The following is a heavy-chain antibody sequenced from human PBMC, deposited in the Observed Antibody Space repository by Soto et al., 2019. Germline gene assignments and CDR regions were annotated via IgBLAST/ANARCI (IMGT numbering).Heavy chain of an antibody. CDR1: GFPFINYV. V-gene: IGHV3-23*01. D-gene: IGHD3-16*01. CDR2: VRGSSGET. Sequence: PGGSLRLSCAASGFPFINYVMTWVRQTPGKGLEWVSSVRGSSGETYYADSVRGRFTISRDNSNNTLYLQMDSLRAEDTAIYYCAKGGSYDDYFDPPGQPTLVTVSS. CDR3: AKGGSYDDYFDP. J-gene: IGHJ5*02.